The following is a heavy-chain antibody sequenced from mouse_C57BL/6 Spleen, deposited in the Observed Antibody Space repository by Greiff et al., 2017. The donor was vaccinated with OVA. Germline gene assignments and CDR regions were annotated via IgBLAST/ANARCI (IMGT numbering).Heavy chain of an antibody. CDR1: GFTFSSYT. J-gene: IGHJ2*01. D-gene: IGHD1-1*01. Sequence: EVKLVESGGGLVKPGGSLKLSCAASGFTFSSYTMSWVRQTPEKRLEWVATISGGGGNTYYPDSVKGRFTISRDNAKNTLYLQMSSLRSEDTALYYCARHDLLLYYFDYWGQGTTLTVSS. CDR3: ARHDLLLYYFDY. V-gene: IGHV5-9*01. CDR2: ISGGGGNT.